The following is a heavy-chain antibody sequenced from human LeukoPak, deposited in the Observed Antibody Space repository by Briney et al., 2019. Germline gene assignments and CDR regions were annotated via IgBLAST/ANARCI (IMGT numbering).Heavy chain of an antibody. CDR3: AKEGPSTVA. D-gene: IGHD4-23*01. Sequence: GGSLRLSCAASGFTFSSYGIHWVRQAPGKGLEWVAVISYDGSNKYYADSVKGRFTISRDNSKNTLYLQMNSLSAEDTAVYYCAKEGPSTVAWGQGTLVTVSS. J-gene: IGHJ4*02. CDR2: ISYDGSNK. V-gene: IGHV3-30*18. CDR1: GFTFSSYG.